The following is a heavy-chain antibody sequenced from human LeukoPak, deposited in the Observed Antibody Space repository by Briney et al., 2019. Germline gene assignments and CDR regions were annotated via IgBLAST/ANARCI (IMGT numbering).Heavy chain of an antibody. CDR1: GFTFSSYA. J-gene: IGHJ4*02. D-gene: IGHD3-22*01. V-gene: IGHV3-23*01. CDR3: AKARLPSMIVVVNRGIFDY. CDR2: ISGSGGST. Sequence: SGGSLRLFCAASGFTFSSYAMSWVRQAPGKGLEWVSAISGSGGSTYYADSVKGRFTISRDNSKNTLYLQMNSLRAEDTAVYYCAKARLPSMIVVVNRGIFDYWGQGTLVTVSS.